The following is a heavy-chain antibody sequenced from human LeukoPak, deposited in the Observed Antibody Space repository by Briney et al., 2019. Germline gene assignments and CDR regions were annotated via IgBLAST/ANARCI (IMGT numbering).Heavy chain of an antibody. D-gene: IGHD2-2*01. CDR3: ARHIVVVPAAQGWFAP. CDR1: GGSISSYY. CDR2: IYYSGST. Sequence: SETLSLTCTVSGGSISSYYWSWIRQPPGKGLEWIGYIYYSGSTNYNPSLKSRVTISVDTSKNQFSLKLSSVTAADTAVYYCARHIVVVPAAQGWFAPGGQEPRAPVPS. J-gene: IGHJ5*02. V-gene: IGHV4-59*08.